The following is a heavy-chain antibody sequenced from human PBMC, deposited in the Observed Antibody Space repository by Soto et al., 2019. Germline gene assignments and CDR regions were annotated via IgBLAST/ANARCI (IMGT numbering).Heavy chain of an antibody. CDR1: GGSISSGGYY. CDR2: IYYSGST. V-gene: IGHV4-31*03. CDR3: ARESSGATLPEDWFDP. Sequence: QVQLQESGPGLVKPSQTLSLTCTVSGGSISSGGYYWSWIRQHPGKGLEWIGYIYYSGSTYYNPSHKSRVTISVDTSKNQFSLKLSSVTAADTAVYYCARESSGATLPEDWFDPWGQGTLVTVSS. J-gene: IGHJ5*02. D-gene: IGHD3-22*01.